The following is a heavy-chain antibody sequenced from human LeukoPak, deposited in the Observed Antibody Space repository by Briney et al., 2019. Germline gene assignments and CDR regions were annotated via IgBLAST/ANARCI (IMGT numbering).Heavy chain of an antibody. CDR1: GFTFSSYW. J-gene: IGHJ4*02. Sequence: PGGSLRLSCAASGFTFSSYWMHWVRQAPGKGLVWVSRIKTDGSSTSYADSVKGRFTISRDNAKNMLHLQMNSLRAEDTAVYYCARRSIWGQGTLVTVSS. CDR3: ARRSI. CDR2: IKTDGSST. V-gene: IGHV3-74*01.